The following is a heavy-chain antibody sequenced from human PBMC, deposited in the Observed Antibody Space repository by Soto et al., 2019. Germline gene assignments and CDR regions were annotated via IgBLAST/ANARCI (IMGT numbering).Heavy chain of an antibody. CDR3: ARQGLRWYSYFDY. D-gene: IGHD3-16*01. Sequence: PSETLSLTCTVSGGSISSSSYYWGWIRQPPGKGLEWIGSIYYSGSTYYNPSLKSRVTIPVDTSKNQFSLKLSSVTAADTAVYYCARQGLRWYSYFDYWGQGTLVTVSS. CDR2: IYYSGST. CDR1: GGSISSSSYY. V-gene: IGHV4-39*01. J-gene: IGHJ4*02.